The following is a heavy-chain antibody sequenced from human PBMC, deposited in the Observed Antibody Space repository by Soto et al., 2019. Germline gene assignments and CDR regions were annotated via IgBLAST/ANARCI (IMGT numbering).Heavy chain of an antibody. CDR3: ARVSDGYNFGD. D-gene: IGHD5-12*01. Sequence: QVQLVQSGAEVKKPGASVKVSCKASGYTFISYGISWVRQAPGQGLEWMGWISAYNGNTNYAQKLQGRVTMTTDTSTRTGYMELRSLRSDDTAVYYCARVSDGYNFGDWGQGTLVTVSS. J-gene: IGHJ4*02. CDR2: ISAYNGNT. CDR1: GYTFISYG. V-gene: IGHV1-18*01.